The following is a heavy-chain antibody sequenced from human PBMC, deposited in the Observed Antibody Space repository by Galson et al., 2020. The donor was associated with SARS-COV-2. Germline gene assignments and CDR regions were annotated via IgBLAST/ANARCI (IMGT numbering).Heavy chain of an antibody. D-gene: IGHD3-10*01. CDR3: ARQTAFYYGSGSYVFAFDI. V-gene: IGHV5-51*01. J-gene: IGHJ3*02. Sequence: GESLKISCKGSGSSFTSYWIGWVRQMPGKGLEWMGIIYPGDSDTRYSPSFQGQVTISADKSISTAYLQWSSLKASDTAMYYCARQTAFYYGSGSYVFAFDIWGQGTMVTVSS. CDR2: IYPGDSDT. CDR1: GSSFTSYW.